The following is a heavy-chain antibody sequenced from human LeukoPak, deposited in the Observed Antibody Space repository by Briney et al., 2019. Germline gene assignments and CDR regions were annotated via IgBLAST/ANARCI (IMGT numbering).Heavy chain of an antibody. V-gene: IGHV4-59*01. CDR2: IHYSGST. Sequence: SETLSLTCTVSGGSISNYYWSWTRQPPGKGLEWIGYIHYSGSTNNNPSLKSRVTISVDTTKNQFSLKLTSVTAADTALYYCARNYDFWSGYLDYWGQGTLVTVSS. CDR3: ARNYDFWSGYLDY. CDR1: GGSISNYY. J-gene: IGHJ4*02. D-gene: IGHD3-3*01.